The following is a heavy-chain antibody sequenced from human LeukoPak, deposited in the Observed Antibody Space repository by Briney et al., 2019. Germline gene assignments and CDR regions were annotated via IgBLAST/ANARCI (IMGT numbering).Heavy chain of an antibody. Sequence: SETLSLTCTVSGGSISSYYWSWIRQPAGKGLEWIGRIYTSGSTNYNPSLKSRVTMSVDTSKNQFSLKLSSVTAADTAVYYCARAGEMATMGDAYNWFDPWGQGTLVTVSS. CDR2: IYTSGST. J-gene: IGHJ5*02. CDR3: ARAGEMATMGDAYNWFDP. V-gene: IGHV4-4*07. D-gene: IGHD5-24*01. CDR1: GGSISSYY.